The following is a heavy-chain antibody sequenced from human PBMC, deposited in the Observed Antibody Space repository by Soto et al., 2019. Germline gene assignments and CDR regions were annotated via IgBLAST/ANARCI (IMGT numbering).Heavy chain of an antibody. D-gene: IGHD3-9*01. J-gene: IGHJ4*02. Sequence: GGSLRLSCAASGFTFSSYSMNWVRQAPGKGLEWVSSISSSISYIYYADSVKGRFTISRDNAKNSLYLQMTSLRAEDTAVYYCARASYDLLTAYHTREPYCDSSGQGTMFAGSS. V-gene: IGHV3-21*01. CDR1: GFTFSSYS. CDR2: ISSSISYI. CDR3: ARASYDLLTAYHTREPYCDS.